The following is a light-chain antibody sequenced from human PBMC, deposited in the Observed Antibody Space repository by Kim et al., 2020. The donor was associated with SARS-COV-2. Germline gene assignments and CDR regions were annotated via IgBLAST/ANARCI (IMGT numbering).Light chain of an antibody. CDR3: QQYGSSPR. Sequence: EIVLTQSPGTLSLSPGERATLSCRASQSVSSSYLAWYQQKPGQAPRLLIYGASSRATGIPDRFSGSGSGTDFTLTISRLEPEDFAVYYCQQYGSSPRFGQGTKLE. V-gene: IGKV3-20*01. J-gene: IGKJ2*03. CDR1: QSVSSSY. CDR2: GAS.